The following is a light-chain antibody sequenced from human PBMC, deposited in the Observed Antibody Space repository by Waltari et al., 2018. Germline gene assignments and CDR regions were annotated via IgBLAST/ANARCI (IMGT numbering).Light chain of an antibody. CDR3: QQYYSTPPT. J-gene: IGKJ1*01. CDR1: QSVLYSSNNKHS. Sequence: DIVMTQSPASLSVSLGERATIHCKSSQSVLYSSNNKHSLAWYQQKPGQPPKLLIYWASTRESGVPDRFSGSGSGTDFTLTISSLQAEDVAVYYCQQYYSTPPTFGQGTKVEIK. CDR2: WAS. V-gene: IGKV4-1*01.